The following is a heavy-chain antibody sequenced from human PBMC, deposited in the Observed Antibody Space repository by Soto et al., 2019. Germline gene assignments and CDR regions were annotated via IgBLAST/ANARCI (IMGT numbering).Heavy chain of an antibody. J-gene: IGHJ6*03. Sequence: QVQLVQSGAEVKKPGASVKVSCKASGYTFTSYDINWVRQATGQGLEWLGWMNPNSGSTGYAQKFQGRVTMTRNTYISTAYMEVSSLRSEDTAVYYCARGPNERYYGSGPSRWGYYYYMDVWGKGTTVTVSS. CDR3: ARGPNERYYGSGPSRWGYYYYMDV. CDR1: GYTFTSYD. D-gene: IGHD3-10*01. V-gene: IGHV1-8*01. CDR2: MNPNSGST.